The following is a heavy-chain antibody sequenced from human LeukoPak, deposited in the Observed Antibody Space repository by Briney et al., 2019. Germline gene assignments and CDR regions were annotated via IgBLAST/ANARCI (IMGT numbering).Heavy chain of an antibody. CDR1: GFTFSDHY. CDR3: ARDGLAGDAFDI. Sequence: GGSLRLSCAASGFTFSDHYMDWVRQAPGKGLEWVGRTRNKANSYTTEYAASVKGRFTISRDDSKNPLYLQMNSLKTEDTAVYYCARDGLAGDAFDIWGQGTMVTVSS. CDR2: TRNKANSYTT. J-gene: IGHJ3*02. V-gene: IGHV3-72*01. D-gene: IGHD6-13*01.